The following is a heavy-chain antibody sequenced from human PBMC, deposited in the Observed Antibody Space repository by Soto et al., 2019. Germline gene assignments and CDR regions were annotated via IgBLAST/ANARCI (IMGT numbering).Heavy chain of an antibody. J-gene: IGHJ4*02. Sequence: QVQLVESGGGVVQPGRSLRLSCAASGFTFSSYGMQWVRQAPGKGLEWVAVISYDGSNKYYADSVKGRFTISRDNSKNTLYLQMNSLRAEDTAVYYCAKDVANDFWSGYQEYWGQGTLVTVSS. CDR3: AKDVANDFWSGYQEY. D-gene: IGHD3-3*01. V-gene: IGHV3-30*18. CDR1: GFTFSSYG. CDR2: ISYDGSNK.